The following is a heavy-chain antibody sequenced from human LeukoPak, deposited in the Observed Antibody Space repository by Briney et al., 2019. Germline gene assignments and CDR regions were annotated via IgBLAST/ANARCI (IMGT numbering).Heavy chain of an antibody. CDR3: PKAGSSGYYYFDY. Sequence: PGGSLRLSCAASGFTFSSSAMSWVRQGPGKGLEWVSGISASGGSTYYADSVRGRFTISRDNSKNTLYLHMNSLRAEDTAVYYCPKAGSSGYYYFDYWGQGTLVTVSS. CDR2: ISASGGST. J-gene: IGHJ4*02. V-gene: IGHV3-23*01. D-gene: IGHD6-19*01. CDR1: GFTFSSSA.